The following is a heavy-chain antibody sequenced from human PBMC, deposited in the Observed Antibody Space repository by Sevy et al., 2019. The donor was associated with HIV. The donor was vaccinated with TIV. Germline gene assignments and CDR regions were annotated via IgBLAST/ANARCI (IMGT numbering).Heavy chain of an antibody. D-gene: IGHD6-19*01. V-gene: IGHV3-33*06. Sequence: GGSLRLSCAASGFTFSSYGMHWVRQAPGKGLEWVAVIWYDGSNKYYADSVKGRFTISRDNSKNTLYLQMNSLRAEDTAVYYCAKDLRPIAVAPYAFDIWGQGTMVTVSS. CDR2: IWYDGSNK. CDR1: GFTFSSYG. J-gene: IGHJ3*02. CDR3: AKDLRPIAVAPYAFDI.